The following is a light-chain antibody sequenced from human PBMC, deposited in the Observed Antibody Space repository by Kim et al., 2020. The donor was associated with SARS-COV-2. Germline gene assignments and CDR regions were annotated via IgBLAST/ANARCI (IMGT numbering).Light chain of an antibody. CDR2: GAS. CDR3: LQDHSYPWT. J-gene: IGKJ1*01. CDR1: QDIRSD. Sequence: AIQMTQSLSSLSASVGDRVTITCRASQDIRSDLGWYQQKPGKAPKLLIHGASNLQAGVPPTFSGSGSGTDFTLTISSLQPEDFATYYCLQDHSYPWTFGQGTKVDIK. V-gene: IGKV1-6*01.